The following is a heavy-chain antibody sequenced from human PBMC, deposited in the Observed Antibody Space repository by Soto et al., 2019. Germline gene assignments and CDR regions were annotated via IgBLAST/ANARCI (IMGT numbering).Heavy chain of an antibody. CDR3: ARPIIAVAGDAFDI. Sequence: GASVKVSCKASGYTFTKFHIHWVRQAPGQGLEWMGIINPSGGSTSYAQKFQGRVTMTRDTSTSTVYMELSSLRPEDTAVYYCARPIIAVAGDAFDIWGQGTMVTVSS. J-gene: IGHJ3*02. D-gene: IGHD6-19*01. CDR2: INPSGGST. V-gene: IGHV1-46*03. CDR1: GYTFTKFH.